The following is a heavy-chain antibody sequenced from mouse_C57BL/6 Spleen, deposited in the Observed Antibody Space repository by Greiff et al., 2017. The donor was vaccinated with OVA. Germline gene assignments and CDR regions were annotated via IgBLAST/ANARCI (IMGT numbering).Heavy chain of an antibody. D-gene: IGHD1-1*01. Sequence: VQLQQSGPELVKPGASVKISCKASGYAFSSSWMNWVKQRPGKGLEWIGRIYPGDGDTNYNGKFKGKATLTADKSSSTPYMQLSSLTSEDSAVYFCAATVVGDYWGQGTTLTVSS. CDR1: GYAFSSSW. J-gene: IGHJ2*01. V-gene: IGHV1-82*01. CDR3: AATVVGDY. CDR2: IYPGDGDT.